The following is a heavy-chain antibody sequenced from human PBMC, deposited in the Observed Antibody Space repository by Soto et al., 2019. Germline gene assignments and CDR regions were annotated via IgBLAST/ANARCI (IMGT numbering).Heavy chain of an antibody. D-gene: IGHD1-1*01. CDR1: GFTFSKFA. CDR3: ASGWNPVLAFDI. CDR2: ISSSSSTI. J-gene: IGHJ3*02. V-gene: IGHV3-48*01. Sequence: PGGSLRLSCATSGFTFSKFAMSWVRQAPGKGLEWVSYISSSSSTIYYADSVKGRFTISRDNAKNSLYLQMNSLRAEDTAVYYCASGWNPVLAFDIWGQGTMVTVSS.